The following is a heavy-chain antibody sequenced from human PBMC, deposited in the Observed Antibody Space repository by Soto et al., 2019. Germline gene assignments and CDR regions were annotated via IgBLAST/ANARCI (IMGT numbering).Heavy chain of an antibody. CDR3: ARDLYCGGDCPELIFDY. Sequence: PGGSLRLSCAASGFTFSSYGMHWVRQAPGKGLEWVAVIWYDGSNKYYADSVKGRFTISRDNSKNTLYLQMNSLRAEDTAVYYCARDLYCGGDCPELIFDYWGQGTLVTVSS. CDR1: GFTFSSYG. V-gene: IGHV3-33*01. D-gene: IGHD2-21*02. J-gene: IGHJ4*02. CDR2: IWYDGSNK.